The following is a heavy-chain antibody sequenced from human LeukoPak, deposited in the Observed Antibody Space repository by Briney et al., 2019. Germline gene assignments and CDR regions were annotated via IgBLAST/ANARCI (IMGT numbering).Heavy chain of an antibody. CDR2: INPNSGGP. CDR3: ARESSDGSGSYDY. V-gene: IGHV1-2*06. D-gene: IGHD3-10*01. J-gene: IGHJ4*02. CDR1: GYTFTGCY. Sequence: ASVKVSCKASGYTFTGCYIHWVRQAPGQGLGWMGRINPNSGGPNYAQKFQGRVTLTRDTSISTAYMELSRLRSDDTAIYYCARESSDGSGSYDYWGQGTLVTVSS.